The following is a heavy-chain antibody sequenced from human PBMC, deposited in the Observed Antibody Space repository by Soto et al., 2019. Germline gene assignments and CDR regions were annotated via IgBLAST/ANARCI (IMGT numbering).Heavy chain of an antibody. CDR2: ISAYNGNT. J-gene: IGHJ6*03. D-gene: IGHD2-8*01. CDR3: ARVIVLMVYATTYYMDV. Sequence: ASVKVSCKASGYTFTSYGISWVRQAPGQGLEWMGWISAYNGNTNYAQKLQGRVTMTTDTSTSTAYMERRSLRSDDTAVYYCARVIVLMVYATTYYMDVWGKGTTVTVSS. V-gene: IGHV1-18*01. CDR1: GYTFTSYG.